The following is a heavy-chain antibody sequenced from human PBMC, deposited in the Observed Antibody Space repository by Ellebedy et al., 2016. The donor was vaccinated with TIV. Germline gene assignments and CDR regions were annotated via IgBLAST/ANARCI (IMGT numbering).Heavy chain of an antibody. V-gene: IGHV3-53*01. CDR2: IYRDDTP. D-gene: IGHD2-15*01. CDR3: VRGLKYCSGGSCYSGPGDY. Sequence: GESLKISCADSGFTVNNNFMGWVRQAPGRGLEWVSVIYRDDTPYYTDSVKGRFTISSDNSRNTLYLQMNNLRAEDTAVYYCVRGLKYCSGGSCYSGPGDYWGQGTLVTVSS. CDR1: GFTVNNNF. J-gene: IGHJ4*02.